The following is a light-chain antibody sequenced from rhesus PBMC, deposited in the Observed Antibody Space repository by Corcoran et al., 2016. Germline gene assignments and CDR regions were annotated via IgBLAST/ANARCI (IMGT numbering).Light chain of an antibody. V-gene: IGKV2-72*01. CDR1: QSLLHSNGITY. Sequence: DVAMTQTPLSLPITPGEPASISCRSSQSLLHSNGITYFHWYLQKPGQSPQLLIDGGSNRASGVPDRFSGSWSGTDFTLKISKVEAVDVGVYYCVQAIAFPWTFGQGTKVEIK. CDR3: VQAIAFPWT. CDR2: GGS. J-gene: IGKJ1*01.